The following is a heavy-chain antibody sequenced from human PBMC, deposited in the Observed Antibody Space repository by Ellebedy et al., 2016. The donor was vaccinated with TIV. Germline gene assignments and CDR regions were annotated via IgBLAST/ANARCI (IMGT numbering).Heavy chain of an antibody. V-gene: IGHV3-23*01. D-gene: IGHD3-10*01. CDR2: ISGRGVNT. J-gene: IGHJ2*01. Sequence: GGSLRLSXEASGFNFKIYSMDWVRQGPGQGLEWVSAISGRGVNTEYEDSVKGRFTISRDNSKNTLYLQMNSLRADDTAVYYCARDPYYGSGYFDLWGRGTLLTVSS. CDR1: GFNFKIYS. CDR3: ARDPYYGSGYFDL.